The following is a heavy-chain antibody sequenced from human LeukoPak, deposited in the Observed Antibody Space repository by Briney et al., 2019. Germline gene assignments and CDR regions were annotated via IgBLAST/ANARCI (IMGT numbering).Heavy chain of an antibody. CDR2: IDLSGST. CDR1: GGSISSSSYY. CDR3: ARYTLDYDILTGYYPNYLDY. J-gene: IGHJ4*02. V-gene: IGHV4-39*01. D-gene: IGHD3-9*01. Sequence: SEGLSVTCTVPGGSISSSSYYWGWVRQPPGKGLEWLGCIDLSGSTYYNPSLKSRVTISVDTSKTQFSLKLSSVTAADTPVYYCARYTLDYDILTGYYPNYLDYWGQGTLVPVSS.